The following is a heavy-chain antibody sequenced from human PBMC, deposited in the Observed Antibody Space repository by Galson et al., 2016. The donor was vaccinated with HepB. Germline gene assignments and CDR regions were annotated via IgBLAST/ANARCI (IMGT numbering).Heavy chain of an antibody. CDR3: STLNPASPYFDY. CDR2: IYSGGNT. J-gene: IGHJ4*02. V-gene: IGHV3-23*03. CDR1: GFTFRSYA. Sequence: SLRLSCAASGFTFRSYAMTWVRQAPGEGLEWVSLIYSGGNTRCADSVKGRFTISRDNSKNTVYLQMNSLRAEDTAVYYCSTLNPASPYFDYWGQGTLVTVSS.